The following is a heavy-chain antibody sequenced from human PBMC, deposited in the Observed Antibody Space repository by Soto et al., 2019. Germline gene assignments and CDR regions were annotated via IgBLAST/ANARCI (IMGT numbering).Heavy chain of an antibody. CDR3: ATNSGSDDAFDI. Sequence: PGGSLRLSCAASGFTFSSYSMNWVRQAPGKGLEWVSSISSSSYIYYADSVKGRFTISRDNAKNSLYLQMNSLRAEDTAVYYCATNSGSDDAFDIWGQGTMVTVSS. J-gene: IGHJ3*02. V-gene: IGHV3-21*01. CDR1: GFTFSSYS. CDR2: ISSSSYI. D-gene: IGHD1-26*01.